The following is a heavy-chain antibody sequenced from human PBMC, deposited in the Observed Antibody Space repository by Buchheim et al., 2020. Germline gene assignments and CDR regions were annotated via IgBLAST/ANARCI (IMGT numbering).Heavy chain of an antibody. CDR3: AREGREQPIDY. Sequence: EVQLVESGGGLVQPGGSLRLSCAASGFTFSDYWMTWVRQAPGKGLEWVAKINRDGSEKNYVDSVKGRFTISRDNAKISLNLQMNSLRAEDTAVYYCAREGREQPIDYWGQGTL. J-gene: IGHJ4*02. CDR2: INRDGSEK. D-gene: IGHD1-26*01. V-gene: IGHV3-7*01. CDR1: GFTFSDYW.